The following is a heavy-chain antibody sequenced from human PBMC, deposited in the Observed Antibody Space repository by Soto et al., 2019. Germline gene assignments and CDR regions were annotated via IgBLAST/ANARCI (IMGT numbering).Heavy chain of an antibody. D-gene: IGHD4-17*01. CDR3: ARDRLGGSEVTTTLGWYFDL. Sequence: GGSLRLSCAASGFTFSSYGMHWVRQAPGKGLEWVAVIWYDGSNKYYADSVKGRFTISRDNSKNTLYLQMNSLRAEDTAVYYCARDRLGGSEVTTTLGWYFDLWGRGTLVTVSS. CDR1: GFTFSSYG. V-gene: IGHV3-33*01. J-gene: IGHJ2*01. CDR2: IWYDGSNK.